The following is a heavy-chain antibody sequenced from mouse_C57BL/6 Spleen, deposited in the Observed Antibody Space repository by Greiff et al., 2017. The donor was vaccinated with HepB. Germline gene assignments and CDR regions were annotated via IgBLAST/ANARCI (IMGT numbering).Heavy chain of an antibody. D-gene: IGHD1-1*01. V-gene: IGHV5-9-1*02. J-gene: IGHJ1*03. CDR3: TRDRTTVVTPWYFDV. CDR2: ISSGGDYI. Sequence: EVHLVESGEGLVKPGGSLKLSCAASGFTFSSYAMSWVRQTPEKRLEWVAYISSGGDYIYYADTVKGRFTISRDNARNTLYLQMSSLKSEDTAMYYCTRDRTTVVTPWYFDVWGTGTTVTVSS. CDR1: GFTFSSYA.